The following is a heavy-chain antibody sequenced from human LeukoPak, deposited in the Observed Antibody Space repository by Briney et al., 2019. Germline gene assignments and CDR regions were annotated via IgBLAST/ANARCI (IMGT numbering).Heavy chain of an antibody. D-gene: IGHD1-1*01. V-gene: IGHV1-24*01. CDR1: GYTLTELS. CDR3: ATVPPSTTGIYFLDY. Sequence: ASVKVSCKVSGYTLTELSMHWVRQAPGKGLEWMGGFDPEDGETIYAQKFQGRVTMTEDTSTDTAYMELSSLRSEDTAVYYCATVPPSTTGIYFLDYWGQGTLVTVSS. J-gene: IGHJ4*02. CDR2: FDPEDGET.